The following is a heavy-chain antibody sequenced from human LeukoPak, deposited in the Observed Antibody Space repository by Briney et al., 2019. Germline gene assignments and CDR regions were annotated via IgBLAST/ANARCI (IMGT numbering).Heavy chain of an antibody. D-gene: IGHD3-10*01. CDR1: GFTFSTSA. CDR2: IAVGNGHT. Sequence: ASVKVSCKASGFTFSTSAMQWVRQARGQRLECIGWIAVGNGHTNYAQKFQERVSITRDMSTTTAYMELSNLRSEDTAVYYCARSGASLGLPPVYFDYWGQGPWSPSPQ. V-gene: IGHV1-58*02. CDR3: ARSGASLGLPPVYFDY. J-gene: IGHJ4*02.